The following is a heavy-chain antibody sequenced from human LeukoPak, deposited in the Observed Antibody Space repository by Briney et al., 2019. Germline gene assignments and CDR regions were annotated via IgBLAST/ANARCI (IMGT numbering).Heavy chain of an antibody. D-gene: IGHD2-8*01. V-gene: IGHV3-23*01. CDR2: ICGSGGST. CDR3: AENNAYNYYGMDV. Sequence: GGSLRLLCAACGFTFSSYAMSWARQAPGKGLEGVSAICGSGGSTYYADSVKGRFTISRDNSKNTLYLQMNSLRAEDTAVYYCAENNAYNYYGMDVWGQGTTVTVSS. J-gene: IGHJ6*02. CDR1: GFTFSSYA.